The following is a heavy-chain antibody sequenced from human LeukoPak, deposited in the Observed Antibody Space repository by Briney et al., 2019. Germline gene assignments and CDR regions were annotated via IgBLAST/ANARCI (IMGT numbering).Heavy chain of an antibody. J-gene: IGHJ4*02. CDR1: GGSIRASY. V-gene: IGHV4-59*01. CDR2: IYYSGST. CDR3: ARGRYSGSYCLGY. D-gene: IGHD1-26*01. Sequence: SETLSLTCTVSGGSIRASYWSWIRQPPGKGLEWIAHIYYSGSTNYNPSLKSRVTISVDTSKNQFSLKLSSVTAADTAVYYCARGRYSGSYCLGYWGQGTLVTVSS.